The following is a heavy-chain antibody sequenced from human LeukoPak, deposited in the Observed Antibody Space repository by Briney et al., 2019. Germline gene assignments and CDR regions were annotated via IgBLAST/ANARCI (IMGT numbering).Heavy chain of an antibody. V-gene: IGHV4-34*01. CDR1: GGSFSGYY. Sequence: PSETLSLTCAVYGGSFSGYYWSWIRQPPGKGLEWIGEINHSGSTNYNPSLKSRVTISVDTSKNQFSLKLSSVTAADTAVYYCARGITMMVDWGQGTLVTVSS. CDR3: ARGITMMVD. J-gene: IGHJ4*02. CDR2: INHSGST. D-gene: IGHD3-22*01.